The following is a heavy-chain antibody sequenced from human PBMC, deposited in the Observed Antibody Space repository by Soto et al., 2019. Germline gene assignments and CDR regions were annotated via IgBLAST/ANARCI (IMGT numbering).Heavy chain of an antibody. V-gene: IGHV1-18*01. J-gene: IGHJ4*02. Sequence: QVHLVQSGAEVKTPGASVKVSCKGSGYAFTTYGITWVRQAPGQGLEWMGWISAHNGNTNYAQKLQGRVTVTRDTSTSTACMEMRSLRSDDTAVYYCARGRYGDYWGQGALVTVSS. CDR2: ISAHNGNT. CDR3: ARGRYGDY. CDR1: GYAFTTYG. D-gene: IGHD1-1*01.